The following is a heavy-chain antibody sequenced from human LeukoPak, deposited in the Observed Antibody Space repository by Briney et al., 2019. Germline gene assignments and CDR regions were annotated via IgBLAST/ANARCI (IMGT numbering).Heavy chain of an antibody. D-gene: IGHD3-3*01. CDR1: GVSISNYY. CDR3: ARDRNGYSYYNYGMDV. CDR2: ISYTGST. J-gene: IGHJ6*02. V-gene: IGHV4-59*01. Sequence: SSETLSLTCTVSGVSISNYYWNWIRQPPGKGLEWIGYISYTGSTNYNPSLKSRVTISIDTSKNHFSLKLSSVTAADTAVYYCARDRNGYSYYNYGMDVWGQGTTVTVSS.